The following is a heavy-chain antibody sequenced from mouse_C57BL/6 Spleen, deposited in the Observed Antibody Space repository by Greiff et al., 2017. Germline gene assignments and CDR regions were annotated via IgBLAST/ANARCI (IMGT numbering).Heavy chain of an antibody. J-gene: IGHJ1*03. CDR1: GFSLTSYG. V-gene: IGHV2-9*01. CDR3: AKHGDYYGSPYWYFDV. Sequence: VQVVESGPGLVAPSQRLSITCTVSGFSLTSYGVDWVRQPPGAGLAWLGVIWGGGSPHYNSALMSSLRISKDNSNRQVFLKMNCLQTDDTAMYYCAKHGDYYGSPYWYFDVWGTGTTVTVSS. D-gene: IGHD1-1*01. CDR2: IWGGGSP.